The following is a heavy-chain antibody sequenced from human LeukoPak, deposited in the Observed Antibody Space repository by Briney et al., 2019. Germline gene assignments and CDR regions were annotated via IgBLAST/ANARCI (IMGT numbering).Heavy chain of an antibody. V-gene: IGHV3-23*01. J-gene: IGHJ4*02. CDR3: AKDHTHYDILTGYGY. Sequence: GGSLRLSCAASGFTFSSYAMSWVRQAPGKGLEWVSAISGSGGSTYYADSVKGRFTISRDNSKNTLYLQMNSLRAEDTAVYHCAKDHTHYDILTGYGYWGQGTLVTVSS. CDR1: GFTFSSYA. D-gene: IGHD3-9*01. CDR2: ISGSGGST.